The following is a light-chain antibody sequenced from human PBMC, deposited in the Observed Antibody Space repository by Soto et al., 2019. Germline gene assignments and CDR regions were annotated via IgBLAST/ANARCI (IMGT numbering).Light chain of an antibody. CDR3: QEYDTSRT. V-gene: IGKV3-20*01. Sequence: EIVLTQSPGTLSLSPGERATLSCRASQSVSSSYLAWYQQRPGQAPRLLIYGASSRATGIPDRFSGSGSGTDFTLTISTLEPEDVAVYYCQEYDTSRTFGQGTKVEI. CDR2: GAS. J-gene: IGKJ1*01. CDR1: QSVSSSY.